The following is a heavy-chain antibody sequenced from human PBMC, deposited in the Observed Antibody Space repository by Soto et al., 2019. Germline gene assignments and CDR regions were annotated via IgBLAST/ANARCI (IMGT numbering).Heavy chain of an antibody. Sequence: ASVKVSCKASGYTFTSYGISWVRQAPGQGLEWMGWISAYNGNTNYAQKLQGRVTMTTDTSTSTAYMELRSLRSDDTAVYYCARDRPESSGSYYKERAQTYYYYCMDVWGQGTTVTVSS. J-gene: IGHJ6*02. CDR2: ISAYNGNT. D-gene: IGHD3-10*01. CDR3: ARDRPESSGSYYKERAQTYYYYCMDV. CDR1: GYTFTSYG. V-gene: IGHV1-18*04.